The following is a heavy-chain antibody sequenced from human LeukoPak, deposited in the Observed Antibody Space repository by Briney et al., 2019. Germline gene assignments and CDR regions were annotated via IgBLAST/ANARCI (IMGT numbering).Heavy chain of an antibody. V-gene: IGHV1-8*01. CDR1: GYTFTXXD. D-gene: IGHD3-10*01. CDR3: ARDDYYGSGSYHYGMDV. Sequence: VSCKAXGYTFTXXDINWVRQATGQGLEWMGWMNPNSGNTGYAQKFQGRGTMTRNTSISTAYMELSSLRSEDTAVYYCARDDYYGSGSYHYGMDVWGQGTTVTVSS. J-gene: IGHJ6*02. CDR2: MNPNSGNT.